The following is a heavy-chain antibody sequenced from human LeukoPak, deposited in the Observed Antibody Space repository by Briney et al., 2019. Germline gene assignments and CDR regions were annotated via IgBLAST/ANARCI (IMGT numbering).Heavy chain of an antibody. CDR1: GGSISSSNYY. CDR2: IYYSGST. V-gene: IGHV4-61*05. D-gene: IGHD1-26*01. Sequence: SETLSLTCTVSGGSISSSNYYWGWIRQPPGKGLEWIGYIYYSGSTNYNPSLKSRVTISVDTSKNQFSLKLSSVTAADTAVYYCARYSGSYNDAFDIWGQGTMVTVSS. J-gene: IGHJ3*02. CDR3: ARYSGSYNDAFDI.